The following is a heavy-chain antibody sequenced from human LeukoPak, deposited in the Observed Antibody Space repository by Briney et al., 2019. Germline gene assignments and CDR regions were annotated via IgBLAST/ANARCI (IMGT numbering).Heavy chain of an antibody. D-gene: IGHD3-22*01. CDR1: GGSFSGYY. J-gene: IGHJ4*02. V-gene: IGHV4-34*01. Sequence: SETLSLTCAVYGGSFSGYYWSWIRQPPGKGLEWIGEINHSGSTNYNPSLKSRVTMSVDTSKNQFSLKLSSVTTADTAVYYCAREEYDSSVDYWGQGTLVTVSS. CDR2: INHSGST. CDR3: AREEYDSSVDY.